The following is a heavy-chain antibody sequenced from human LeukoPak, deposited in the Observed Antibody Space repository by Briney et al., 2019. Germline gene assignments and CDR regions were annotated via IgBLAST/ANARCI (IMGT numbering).Heavy chain of an antibody. CDR2: IYYSGST. CDR3: ARETPYYYDSSGYWI. D-gene: IGHD3-22*01. CDR1: GGSISSSSYY. Sequence: SETLSLTCTVSGGSISSSSYYWGWIRQPPGKGLEWIGSIYYSGSTYYNPSLKSRVTISVDTSKNQFSLKLSSVTAADTAVYYCARETPYYYDSSGYWIWGQGTLVTVSS. J-gene: IGHJ4*02. V-gene: IGHV4-39*07.